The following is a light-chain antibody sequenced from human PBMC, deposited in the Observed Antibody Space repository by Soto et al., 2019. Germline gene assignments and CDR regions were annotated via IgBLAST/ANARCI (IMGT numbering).Light chain of an antibody. CDR1: QSVGTN. V-gene: IGKV3-15*01. CDR3: QQHNDWPLT. Sequence: EIVMRQSLVTLSVSPGERATLSCRASQSVGTNFVWYQQKPGQAPRLLIYGASTRATGMPDRFSGSGSGTEFTLTISNLQSEDFAVYYCQQHNDWPLTFGGGT. CDR2: GAS. J-gene: IGKJ4*01.